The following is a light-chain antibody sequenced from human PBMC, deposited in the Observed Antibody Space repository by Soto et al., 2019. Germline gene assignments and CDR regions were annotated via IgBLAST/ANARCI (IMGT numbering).Light chain of an antibody. Sequence: QSALTQPPSASGSPGQSVTISCTGTSSDVGGYNYVSWYQQHPGKAPKLTISEVSKRPTGVPDRFSGSKSGNTASLTVSGLQAEDEADYYCSSFAGNNNLVFGGGTEVTVL. CDR1: SSDVGGYNY. J-gene: IGLJ2*01. CDR2: EVS. V-gene: IGLV2-8*01. CDR3: SSFAGNNNLV.